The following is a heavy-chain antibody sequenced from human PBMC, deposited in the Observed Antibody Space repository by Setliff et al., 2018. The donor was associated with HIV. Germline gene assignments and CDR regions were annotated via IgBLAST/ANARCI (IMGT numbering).Heavy chain of an antibody. CDR1: RGSISSTSHY. CDR3: AGEIAPAARLPNVGGPPPPGYYHYMDV. J-gene: IGHJ6*03. D-gene: IGHD2-8*01. V-gene: IGHV4-39*07. Sequence: KPSETLSLTCIVSRGSISSTSHYWGWVRQSPGRRLEWIGSIYYSGRTYYNPSLKSRVTMSVDTSTNQFSLDLTSVTAADTAVYFCAGEIAPAARLPNVGGPPPPGYYHYMDVWGIGTTVTVSS. CDR2: IYYSGRT.